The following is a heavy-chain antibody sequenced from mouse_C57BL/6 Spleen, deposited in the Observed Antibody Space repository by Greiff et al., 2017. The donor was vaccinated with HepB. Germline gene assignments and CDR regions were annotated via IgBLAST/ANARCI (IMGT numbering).Heavy chain of an antibody. Sequence: VQLQQSGPGLVQPSQSLSITCTVSGFSLTSYGVHWVRQSPGKGLEWLGVIWSGGSTDYNAAVISRLSISKDNSKSQVFFKMNSLQADDTAIYYCARSYGSSSPWFAYWGQGTLVTVSA. J-gene: IGHJ3*01. CDR3: ARSYGSSSPWFAY. CDR1: GFSLTSYG. V-gene: IGHV2-2*01. D-gene: IGHD1-1*01. CDR2: IWSGGST.